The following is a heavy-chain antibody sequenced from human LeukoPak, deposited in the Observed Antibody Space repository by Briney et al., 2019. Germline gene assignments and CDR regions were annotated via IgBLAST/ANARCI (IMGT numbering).Heavy chain of an antibody. J-gene: IGHJ4*02. CDR1: GGSIRSYY. CDR2: IYYSGST. Sequence: ASETLSLTCTVSGGSIRSYYWSWIRQPPGKGPEWIGYIYYSGSTNYNPSLKSRVTISVDTSKNQFSLKLSSVTAADTAVYYCARAGAGTSFDYWGQGTLVTVSS. V-gene: IGHV4-59*12. D-gene: IGHD1-1*01. CDR3: ARAGAGTSFDY.